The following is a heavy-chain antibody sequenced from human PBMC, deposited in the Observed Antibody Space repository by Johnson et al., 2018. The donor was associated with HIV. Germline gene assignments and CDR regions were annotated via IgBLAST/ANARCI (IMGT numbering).Heavy chain of an antibody. D-gene: IGHD3-22*01. CDR2: INWNGGST. J-gene: IGHJ3*01. V-gene: IGHV3-20*04. Sequence: VQLVESGGGVVQPGGSLRLSCAASGFTFDDYGMSWVRQAPGKGLEWVSGINWNGGSTGYADSVKGRFTISRDNAKNSLYLQMNSLRAEDTALYYCAKALNYYDREEDAFDVWGQGTMVTVSS. CDR3: AKALNYYDREEDAFDV. CDR1: GFTFDDYG.